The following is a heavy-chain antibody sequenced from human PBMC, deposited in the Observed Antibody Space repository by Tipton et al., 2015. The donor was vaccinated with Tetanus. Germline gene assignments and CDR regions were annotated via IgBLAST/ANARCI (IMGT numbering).Heavy chain of an antibody. V-gene: IGHV1-69*06. CDR1: GGTFSSYA. Sequence: QMQLVQSGAEVKKPGSSVKVSCKASGGTFSSYAISWVRQAPGQGLEWMGGIIPIFSTANYAQKFQGRVTITADKSTSTAYMELSSLRSEDTAVYYCARARKDIVAYYYYYGMDVWGQGTTVTVSS. J-gene: IGHJ6*02. CDR2: IIPIFSTA. CDR3: ARARKDIVAYYYYYGMDV. D-gene: IGHD2-15*01.